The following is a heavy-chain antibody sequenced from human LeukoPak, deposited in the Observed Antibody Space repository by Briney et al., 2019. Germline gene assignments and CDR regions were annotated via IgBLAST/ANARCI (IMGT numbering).Heavy chain of an antibody. CDR1: GGSIVNSVYS. Sequence: SETLSLTCTVSGGSIVNSVYSWGWIRHSPGRGLEWIGTIYHIGSTYYNPSLKSRVTVSVDTSKKQFSLRLTSLTAADTAVYYCARDGDSTSIGAGYLFEHWGRGTLVTVSS. CDR3: ARDGDSTSIGAGYLFEH. J-gene: IGHJ4*02. D-gene: IGHD6-13*01. V-gene: IGHV4-39*07. CDR2: IYHIGST.